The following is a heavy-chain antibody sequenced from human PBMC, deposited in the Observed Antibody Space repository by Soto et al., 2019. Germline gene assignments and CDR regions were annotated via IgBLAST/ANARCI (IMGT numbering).Heavy chain of an antibody. Sequence: GGSLRLSCAASGFTFSSYGMHWVRQAPGKGLEWVAVIWYDGSNKYYADSVKGRFTTSRDNSKNTLYLQMNSLRAEDTAVYYCARKAAAGGNWFDPWGQGTLVTVS. V-gene: IGHV3-33*01. D-gene: IGHD6-13*01. CDR1: GFTFSSYG. J-gene: IGHJ5*02. CDR3: ARKAAAGGNWFDP. CDR2: IWYDGSNK.